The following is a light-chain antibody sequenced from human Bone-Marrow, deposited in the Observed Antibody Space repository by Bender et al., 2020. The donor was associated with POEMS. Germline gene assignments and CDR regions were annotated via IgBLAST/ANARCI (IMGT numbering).Light chain of an antibody. CDR3: CSYAGSTTYV. CDR1: SSDIAIYDF. J-gene: IGLJ1*01. CDR2: GVS. Sequence: QSALTQPASVSGSPGQSITISCTGTSSDIAIYDFVSWYQQHPGKAPTLMIFGVSERPSGVSYRFSGSQSGNTASLTISGLQAEDEADYFCCSYAGSTTYVFGSGTKVTVL. V-gene: IGLV2-23*02.